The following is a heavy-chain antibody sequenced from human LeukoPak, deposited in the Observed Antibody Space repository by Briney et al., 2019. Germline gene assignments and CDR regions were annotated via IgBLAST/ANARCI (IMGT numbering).Heavy chain of an antibody. D-gene: IGHD3-3*01. CDR1: GYSFTSYW. CDR2: IYPGDSDT. J-gene: IGHJ3*02. V-gene: IGHV5-51*01. Sequence: GESLKISCKGSGYSFTSYWIGWVRQMPGKGLEWMGIIYPGDSDTRYSPSFQGQVTISADKSISTAYLQWSSLKASDTAMYYCARVKGLHLNYDSPFDIWGQGTMVTVSS. CDR3: ARVKGLHLNYDSPFDI.